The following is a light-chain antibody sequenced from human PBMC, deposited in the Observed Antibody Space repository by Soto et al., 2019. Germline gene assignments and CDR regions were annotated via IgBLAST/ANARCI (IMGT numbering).Light chain of an antibody. CDR3: QQSYSTPQT. CDR1: QSISSF. V-gene: IGKV1-39*01. Sequence: DILMTQSPSSLSASVGDRVTITCRASQSISSFLNWYQQKPGKAPKLLIYAASTLQSGVPSRFGGSGSGTDFTLTISSLQPEDFATYFCQQSYSTPQTFGQGTKVEIK. CDR2: AAS. J-gene: IGKJ1*01.